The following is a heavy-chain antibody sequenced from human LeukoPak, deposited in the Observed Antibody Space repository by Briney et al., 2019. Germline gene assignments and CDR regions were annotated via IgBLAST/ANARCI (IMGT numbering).Heavy chain of an antibody. Sequence: PGGSLRLSCAASGFTFSGYWMSWVRQAPGKGLGWVANIKQDGSEKYYVDSVKGRFTISRDNAKNSLYLQMNSLRAEDTAVYYCARVQYYDFWSGDEFYYYYYYMDVWDKGTTVTVSS. CDR3: ARVQYYDFWSGDEFYYYYYYMDV. V-gene: IGHV3-7*01. CDR1: GFTFSGYW. CDR2: IKQDGSEK. D-gene: IGHD3-3*01. J-gene: IGHJ6*03.